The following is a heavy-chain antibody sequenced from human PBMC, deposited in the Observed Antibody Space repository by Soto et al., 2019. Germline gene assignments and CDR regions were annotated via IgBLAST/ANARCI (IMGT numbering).Heavy chain of an antibody. CDR2: IYYSGST. CDR3: ARADFDYGVDV. D-gene: IGHD2-21*01. J-gene: IGHJ6*02. Sequence: SETLSLTCTVSGGSISSGDYYWSWIRQPPGKGLEWIGYIYYSGSTNYNPSLKSRVTISVDTSKNQFSLKLSSVTAADTAVYYCARADFDYGVDVWGQGTTVTVS. V-gene: IGHV4-61*08. CDR1: GGSISSGDYY.